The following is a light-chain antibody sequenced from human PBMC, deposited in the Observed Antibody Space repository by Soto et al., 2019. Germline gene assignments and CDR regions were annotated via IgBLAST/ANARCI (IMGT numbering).Light chain of an antibody. CDR1: SSNIGNNY. CDR2: DNN. V-gene: IGLV1-51*01. Sequence: QSVLTQSPSVSAAPGQKVTISCSGSSSNIGNNYVSWYQQLPGTAPKLLIYDNNKRPSGIPDRFSGSKSGTSGTLDITGLQTGDEADYYCAAWDDRLSGYGFGGGTKVTVL. CDR3: AAWDDRLSGYG. J-gene: IGLJ1*01.